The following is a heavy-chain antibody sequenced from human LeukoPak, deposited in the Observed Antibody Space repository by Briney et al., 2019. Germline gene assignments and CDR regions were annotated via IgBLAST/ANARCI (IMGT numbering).Heavy chain of an antibody. J-gene: IGHJ4*02. CDR3: AKGAAGTGYYFDY. V-gene: IGHV3-9*01. Sequence: PGGSLRLSCAASGFTFDDYAMHWVRQAPGKGLEWASGISWNSGSIGYADSVKGRFTISRDNAKNSLYLQMNSLRAEDTALYYCAKGAAGTGYYFDYWAREPWSPSPQ. CDR2: ISWNSGSI. D-gene: IGHD6-13*01. CDR1: GFTFDDYA.